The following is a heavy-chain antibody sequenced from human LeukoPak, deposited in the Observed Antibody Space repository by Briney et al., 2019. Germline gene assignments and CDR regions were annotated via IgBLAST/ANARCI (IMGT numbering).Heavy chain of an antibody. D-gene: IGHD3-9*01. CDR3: ARAREGYDIFTGYFL. Sequence: GRSLRLSCTASGFTFGDYAMSWVRQAPGKGLEWVGFIRSKAYGGTTEYAASVKGRFTISRDDSKSIAYLQMNSLKTEDTAVYYCARAREGYDIFTGYFLWGQGTLVTVSS. V-gene: IGHV3-49*04. CDR2: IRSKAYGGTT. CDR1: GFTFGDYA. J-gene: IGHJ4*02.